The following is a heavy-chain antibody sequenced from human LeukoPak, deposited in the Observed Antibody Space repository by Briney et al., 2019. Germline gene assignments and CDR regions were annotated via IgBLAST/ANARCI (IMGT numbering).Heavy chain of an antibody. Sequence: PGGSLRLSCAASGFSFSSYAMHWVRQAPGKGLEWVSLRDGGSTYYADSVKGRFTISRDNSKNSLYLQMNSLRAEDTALYYCAKATGYSSGWFYFDYWGQGTLVTVSS. V-gene: IGHV3-43D*03. CDR1: GFSFSSYA. CDR3: AKATGYSSGWFYFDY. J-gene: IGHJ4*02. D-gene: IGHD6-19*01. CDR2: RDGGST.